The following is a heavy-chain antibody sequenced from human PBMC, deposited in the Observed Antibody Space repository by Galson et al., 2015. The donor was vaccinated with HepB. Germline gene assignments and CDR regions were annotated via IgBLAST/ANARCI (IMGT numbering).Heavy chain of an antibody. CDR1: GFSFGNYW. V-gene: IGHV3-7*03. CDR2: IKQDGSEK. J-gene: IGHJ4*02. Sequence: SLRLSCAASGFSFGNYWMSWVRQAPGKGLEWVANIKQDGSEKYYVDSVKGRFTISRDNAKSSLYLQMSSLRAEDTAVYYCATKPYCSSTTCWDYWGQGTLVTVSS. D-gene: IGHD2-2*01. CDR3: ATKPYCSSTTCWDY.